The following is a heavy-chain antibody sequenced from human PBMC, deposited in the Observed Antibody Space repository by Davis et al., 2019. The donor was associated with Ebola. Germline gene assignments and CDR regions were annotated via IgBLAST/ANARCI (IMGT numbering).Heavy chain of an antibody. CDR1: GFTFSSYA. J-gene: IGHJ6*03. CDR3: ARTYQPYYYYYYMDV. V-gene: IGHV3-23*01. D-gene: IGHD2-2*01. Sequence: PGGSLRLSCAASGFTFSSYAMSWVRQAPGKGLEWVSAISGSGGSTYYADSVKGRFTISRDNSKNTLYLQMNSLRAEDTAVYYCARTYQPYYYYYYMDVWGKGTTVTVSS. CDR2: ISGSGGST.